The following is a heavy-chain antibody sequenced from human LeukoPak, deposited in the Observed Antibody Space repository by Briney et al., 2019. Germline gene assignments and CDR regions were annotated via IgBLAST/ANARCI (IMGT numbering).Heavy chain of an antibody. CDR1: GFTFSDCY. D-gene: IGHD3-10*01. Sequence: PGGSLRLSCAASGFTFSDCYMNWIRQAPGKGLEWVSYVSCGSTYTNYADSVKGRFTVSRDNAKNSLSLQMSSLRAEDTAVYYCARSPYESGTPPTRLEDWGQGTLVSVYS. V-gene: IGHV3-11*03. J-gene: IGHJ4*02. CDR3: ARSPYESGTPPTRLED. CDR2: VSCGSTYT.